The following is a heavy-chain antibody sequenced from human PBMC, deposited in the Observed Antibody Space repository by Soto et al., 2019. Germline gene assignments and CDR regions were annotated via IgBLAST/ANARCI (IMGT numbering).Heavy chain of an antibody. V-gene: IGHV4-30-4*01. CDR3: ARGGRRMAETRSNWLDP. Sequence: SETLSLTCTVSGGSISRGDYYWSWIRQPPGKGLEWIGYIYYSGSTYYNPSLKSRVTISVDTSKNQFSLKLSSVTAADTAVYYCARGGRRMAETRSNWLDPWGEGTLVTV. J-gene: IGHJ5*02. D-gene: IGHD2-15*01. CDR1: GGSISRGDYY. CDR2: IYYSGST.